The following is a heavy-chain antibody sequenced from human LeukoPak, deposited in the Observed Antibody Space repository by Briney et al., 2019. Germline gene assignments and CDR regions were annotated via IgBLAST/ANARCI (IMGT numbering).Heavy chain of an antibody. D-gene: IGHD3-9*01. Sequence: GGSLRLSCAASGFTFTNAWMSWVRQAPGKGLEWVGRIKSKTDGGTTDYAAPVKGRFTISRDDSKNTLYLQINSLKTEDTAVYYCTADLVFTYYGLDVWGQGTTVTVSS. CDR2: IKSKTDGGTT. CDR1: GFTFTNAW. CDR3: TADLVFTYYGLDV. V-gene: IGHV3-15*01. J-gene: IGHJ6*02.